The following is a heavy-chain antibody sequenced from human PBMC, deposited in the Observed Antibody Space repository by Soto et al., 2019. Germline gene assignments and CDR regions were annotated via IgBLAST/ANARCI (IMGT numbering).Heavy chain of an antibody. D-gene: IGHD3-10*01. CDR3: ANEIYYGSGRTTDY. V-gene: IGHV3-23*01. CDR2: ISGSGGST. J-gene: IGHJ4*02. Sequence: PSETLSLTCSVSGGSISSESFYWSWVRQALGKGLEWVSAISGSGGSTYYADSVKGRFTISRDNSKNTLYLQMNSLRAEDTAVYYCANEIYYGSGRTTDYWGQGTLVTVSS. CDR1: GGSISSES.